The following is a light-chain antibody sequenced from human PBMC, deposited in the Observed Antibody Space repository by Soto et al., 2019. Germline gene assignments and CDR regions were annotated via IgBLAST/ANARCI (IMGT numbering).Light chain of an antibody. CDR3: QQYNSYWT. Sequence: EIGMTQSPATLSVSPGERATLSCRASQSVSSDLAWYHQKPGQAPRLLIYGASTRATGIPARFSGSGSGTEFTLTISSLQPDDFATYYCQQYNSYWTFGQGTKVDI. CDR2: GAS. J-gene: IGKJ1*01. CDR1: QSVSSD. V-gene: IGKV3-15*01.